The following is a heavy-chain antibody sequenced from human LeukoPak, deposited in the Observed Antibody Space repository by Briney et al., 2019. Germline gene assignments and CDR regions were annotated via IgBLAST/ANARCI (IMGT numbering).Heavy chain of an antibody. V-gene: IGHV1-69*05. J-gene: IGHJ3*02. CDR3: ARDLSEGSGWPDAFDI. CDR2: IITIFGTA. D-gene: IGHD6-19*01. Sequence: SVKVSCKASGGTFSSYAISWVRQAPGQGLEWMGGIITIFGTANYAQKFQGRVTITTDESTSTAYMELSSLRSEDTAVYYCARDLSEGSGWPDAFDIWGQGTMVTVSS. CDR1: GGTFSSYA.